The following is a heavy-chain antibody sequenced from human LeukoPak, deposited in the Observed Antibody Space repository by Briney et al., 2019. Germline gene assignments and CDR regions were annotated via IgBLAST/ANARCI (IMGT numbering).Heavy chain of an antibody. V-gene: IGHV3-7*01. Sequence: HPGGSLRLSCAASGFTFSSYWMSWVRQAPGKGLEWVANIKLDGSEKYYVDSVKGRFTISRDNAKKSLYLQMNSLRDEDTAVYYCARDFFAFGGVIALLDYWGQGTLATVSS. D-gene: IGHD3-16*02. J-gene: IGHJ4*02. CDR1: GFTFSSYW. CDR2: IKLDGSEK. CDR3: ARDFFAFGGVIALLDY.